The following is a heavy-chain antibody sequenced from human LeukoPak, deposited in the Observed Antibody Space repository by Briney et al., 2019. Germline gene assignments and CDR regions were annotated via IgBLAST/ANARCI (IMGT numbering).Heavy chain of an antibody. CDR1: GFTFSDYY. V-gene: IGHV3-11*04. J-gene: IGHJ6*03. D-gene: IGHD2-15*01. Sequence: GGSLRLSCAASGFTFSDYYMSWIRQAPGKGLEWVSYISSSGSTIYYADSVKGRFTISRDNAKNSLYLQMNSLRAEDTAVYYCARDSEDIVVVVAATLYYYYYMDVWGKGTTVTISS. CDR2: ISSSGSTI. CDR3: ARDSEDIVVVVAATLYYYYYMDV.